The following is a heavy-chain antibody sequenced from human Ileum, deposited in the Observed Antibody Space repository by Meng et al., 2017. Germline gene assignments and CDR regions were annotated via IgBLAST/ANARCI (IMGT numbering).Heavy chain of an antibody. CDR3: ATVFAS. V-gene: IGHV3-74*01. CDR2: INNDGSTT. J-gene: IGHJ4*02. CDR1: GFTFSSDW. Sequence: GESLKISCTASGFTFSSDWMHWVRQAPGKVLVWVSGINNDGSTTYYADSVKGRFTISRDNGKNTVSLQMSSLRAEDTAVYYCATVFASWGQGTLVTVSS.